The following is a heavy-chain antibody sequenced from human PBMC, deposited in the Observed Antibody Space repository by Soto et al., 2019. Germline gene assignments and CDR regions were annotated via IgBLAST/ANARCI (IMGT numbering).Heavy chain of an antibody. V-gene: IGHV4-34*01. CDR2: TNHRGTT. D-gene: IGHD2-2*01. J-gene: IGHJ4*02. CDR1: GGSFSGYF. CDR3: ARRSPAFCSASTCYGHFEF. Sequence: QVHLQQWGAGLLKPSETLSLTCAVSGGSFSGYFWSWIRQSPGKGLEWIGETNHRGTTNYNPSLDSRVTISPETSKNQFSLKLRSVAAADTAVYYCARRSPAFCSASTCYGHFEFLGQGTLATVSS.